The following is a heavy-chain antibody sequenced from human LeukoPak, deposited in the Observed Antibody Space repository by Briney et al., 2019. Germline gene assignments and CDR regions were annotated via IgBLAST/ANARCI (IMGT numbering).Heavy chain of an antibody. J-gene: IGHJ6*02. V-gene: IGHV1-69*04. Sequence: ASVKASCKASGGTFSSYAISWVRQAPGQGLEWMGRIIPIFGIANYAQKFQGRVTITADKSTSTAYMELSSLRSEDTAVYYCAAQVGYCSSTSCLYYYGMDVWGQGTTVTVSS. CDR1: GGTFSSYA. CDR2: IIPIFGIA. D-gene: IGHD2-2*01. CDR3: AAQVGYCSSTSCLYYYGMDV.